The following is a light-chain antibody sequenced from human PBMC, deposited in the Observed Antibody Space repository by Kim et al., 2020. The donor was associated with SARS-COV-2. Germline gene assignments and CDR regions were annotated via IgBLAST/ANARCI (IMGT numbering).Light chain of an antibody. Sequence: DIQMTQSPSTLSASVGDRVTITCRASQRISSSRLAWYQQKPGQAPRLLIYKASNLESGVPSRFSGGGSGTEFTLTISSLQPDDFATYYCQQYSSYSTFGQGTKVYIK. V-gene: IGKV1-5*03. CDR1: QRISSSR. J-gene: IGKJ1*01. CDR2: KAS. CDR3: QQYSSYST.